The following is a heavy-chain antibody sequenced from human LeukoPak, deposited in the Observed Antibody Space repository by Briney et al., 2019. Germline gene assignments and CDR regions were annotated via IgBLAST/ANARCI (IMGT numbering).Heavy chain of an antibody. CDR3: SRESGAFSPFGY. J-gene: IGHJ4*02. D-gene: IGHD1-26*01. CDR1: GGSISSSSYY. Sequence: SETLSLTRTVSGGSISSSSYYWGWIRQPPGKGLEWIGSIYYSGSTYYNPSLKSRVTMSLDKSKNLLSLNLTSVTAADTAVYYCSRESGAFSPFGYWGQGTLVTVSS. CDR2: IYYSGST. V-gene: IGHV4-39*07.